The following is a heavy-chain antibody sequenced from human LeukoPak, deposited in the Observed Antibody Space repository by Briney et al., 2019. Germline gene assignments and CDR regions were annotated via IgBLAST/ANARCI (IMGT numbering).Heavy chain of an antibody. J-gene: IGHJ6*01. CDR3: SRASGTTFYGMDV. D-gene: IGHD1-7*01. CDR1: GGPLSSYH. CDR2: IYTSGST. Sequence: SETLSLPCTVSGGPLSSYHWSWIRQPAGKGLEWIGRIYTSGSTNYNPSLKSRVTMSVDTSKNQFSLKLTAVTAADTAVYYCSRASGTTFYGMDVWGQGTTVTVS. V-gene: IGHV4-4*07.